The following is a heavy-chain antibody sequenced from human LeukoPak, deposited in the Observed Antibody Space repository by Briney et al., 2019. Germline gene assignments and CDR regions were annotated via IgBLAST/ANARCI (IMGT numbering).Heavy chain of an antibody. Sequence: SQALSLTCAISGDSVSSNSAAWSWIRQSPLRGLEWLGRTYYRLKWYTHYAVSVKSRITINPDTSKNHFSLKLNSVTAADTAAYYCTRSRGWWSLDYWGQGALVTVSS. V-gene: IGHV6-1*01. CDR2: TYYRLKWYT. J-gene: IGHJ4*02. D-gene: IGHD2-8*02. CDR1: GDSVSSNSAA. CDR3: TRSRGWWSLDY.